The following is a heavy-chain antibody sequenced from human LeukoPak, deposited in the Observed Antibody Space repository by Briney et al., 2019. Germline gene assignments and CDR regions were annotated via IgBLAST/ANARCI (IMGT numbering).Heavy chain of an antibody. CDR1: GGSFSGYY. V-gene: IGHV4-34*01. D-gene: IGHD5/OR15-5a*01. Sequence: SETLSLTCAVYGGSFSGYYWSWIRQPPGKGLEWIGETNHSGSTNYNPSLKSRVTISVDTSKNQFSLKLSSVTAADTAVYYCAREGASVLDYWGQGTLVTVSS. J-gene: IGHJ4*02. CDR2: TNHSGST. CDR3: AREGASVLDY.